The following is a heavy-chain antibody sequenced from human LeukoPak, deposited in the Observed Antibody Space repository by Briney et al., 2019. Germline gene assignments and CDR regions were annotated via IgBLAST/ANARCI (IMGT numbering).Heavy chain of an antibody. D-gene: IGHD6-6*01. J-gene: IGHJ3*02. Sequence: PSETLSLTCTVSGGSISSYYWSWIRQPRGKGLVWIGYIYYSGSTNYNPSLKSRVTISVDTSKNQFSQKLSSVTAADTAVYYCAREAEQLADNAFDIWGQGTMVTVSS. CDR2: IYYSGST. CDR1: GGSISSYY. CDR3: AREAEQLADNAFDI. V-gene: IGHV4-59*01.